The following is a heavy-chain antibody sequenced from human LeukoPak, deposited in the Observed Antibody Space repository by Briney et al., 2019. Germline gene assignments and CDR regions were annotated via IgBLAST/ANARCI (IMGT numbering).Heavy chain of an antibody. CDR2: ISAYNGNT. J-gene: IGHJ4*02. CDR3: ARDRGGATTGNFDY. V-gene: IGHV1-18*01. D-gene: IGHD1-26*01. Sequence: ASVKVSCKASGGTFSSYAISWVRQAPGQGLEWMGWISAYNGNTNYAQKLQGRVTMTTDTSTSTAYMELRSLRSDDTAVYYCARDRGGATTGNFDYWSQGTLVTVSS. CDR1: GGTFSSYA.